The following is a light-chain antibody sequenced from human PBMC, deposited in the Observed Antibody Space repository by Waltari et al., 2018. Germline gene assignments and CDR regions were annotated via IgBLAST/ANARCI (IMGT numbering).Light chain of an antibody. V-gene: IGKV1-39*01. Sequence: DIQMTQSPSSLSASVGDRVTIACRASQTINNYLSWYRQKVGKAPELLLYDTSTLQTGVPSRFSGSGSGTEFTLTISSLQPEDFATYYCHQTYSMPFTFGPGTKVDMK. CDR2: DTS. CDR3: HQTYSMPFT. CDR1: QTINNY. J-gene: IGKJ3*01.